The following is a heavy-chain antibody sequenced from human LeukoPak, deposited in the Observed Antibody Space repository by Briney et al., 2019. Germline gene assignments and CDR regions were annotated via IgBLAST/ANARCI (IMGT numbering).Heavy chain of an antibody. CDR3: ARAEMDYIGKAKWFDP. CDR1: GGSVSSGSYY. Sequence: PSETLSLTCTVSGGSVSSGSYYWSWIRQPPGKGLEWIGYIYYSGSTNYNPSLKSRVTISVDTSKNQFSLKLSSVTAADTAVYYCARAEMDYIGKAKWFDPWGQGALVTVSS. CDR2: IYYSGST. D-gene: IGHD5-24*01. J-gene: IGHJ5*02. V-gene: IGHV4-61*01.